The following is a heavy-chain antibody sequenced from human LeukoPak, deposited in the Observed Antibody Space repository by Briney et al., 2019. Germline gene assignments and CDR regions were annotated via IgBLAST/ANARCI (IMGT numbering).Heavy chain of an antibody. V-gene: IGHV4-59*01. CDR3: ARPYSSGWPYSFEY. D-gene: IGHD6-19*01. J-gene: IGHJ4*02. Sequence: SETLSLTCTVSGGSISSYYWSWIRQPPGKGLEWIGYIYYSGSTNYNPSLKSRVTISVDTSKNQFSLKLSSVTAADTAVYYCARPYSSGWPYSFEYWGQGTLVTVSS. CDR2: IYYSGST. CDR1: GGSISSYY.